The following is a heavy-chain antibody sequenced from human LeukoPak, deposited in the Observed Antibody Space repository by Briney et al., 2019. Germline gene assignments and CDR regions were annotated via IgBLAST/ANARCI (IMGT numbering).Heavy chain of an antibody. V-gene: IGHV3-64*01. J-gene: IGHJ4*02. Sequence: GGSLRLSCAASGFTFSSYAMHWARQAPGKGLEYVSAISSNGGSTYYANSVKGRFTISRDNSKNTLYLQMGSLRAEDMAVYYCAGGSGSYGFDYWGQGTLVTVSS. CDR2: ISSNGGST. D-gene: IGHD3-10*01. CDR3: AGGSGSYGFDY. CDR1: GFTFSSYA.